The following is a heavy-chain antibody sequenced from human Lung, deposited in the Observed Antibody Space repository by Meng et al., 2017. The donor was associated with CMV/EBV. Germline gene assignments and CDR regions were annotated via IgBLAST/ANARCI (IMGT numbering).Heavy chain of an antibody. CDR2: LIPVLNKA. Sequence: VQLVQSGAEVKQPGSSVKVACKTSGGSLSTYAFSWVRQAPGQGLEWMGGLIPVLNKAKSAPRFQDRVTFTADETTTTAYMELSSLTFEGTAVYFCARGRGNQPLFDFWGQGTLVTVSS. CDR3: ARGRGNQPLFDF. D-gene: IGHD2/OR15-2a*01. J-gene: IGHJ4*02. V-gene: IGHV1-69*10. CDR1: GGSLSTYA.